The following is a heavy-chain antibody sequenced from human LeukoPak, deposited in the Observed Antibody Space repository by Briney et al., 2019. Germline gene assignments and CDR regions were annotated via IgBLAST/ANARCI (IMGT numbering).Heavy chain of an antibody. CDR1: GFTFSSYA. CDR2: ISYDGSNK. V-gene: IGHV3-30-3*01. J-gene: IGHJ4*02. CDR3: AKDRGYGDYLNYYFDY. D-gene: IGHD4-17*01. Sequence: GGSLRLSCAASGFTFSSYAMHWVRQAPGKGLEWVAVISYDGSNKYYADSVKGRFTISRDNAKNSLYLQMYSLRAEDTALYYCAKDRGYGDYLNYYFDYWGQGTLVTVSS.